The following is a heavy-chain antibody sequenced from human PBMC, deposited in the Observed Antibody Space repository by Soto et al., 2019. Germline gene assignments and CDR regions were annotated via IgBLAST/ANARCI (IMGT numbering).Heavy chain of an antibody. J-gene: IGHJ4*02. CDR2: MYHSGST. D-gene: IGHD2-2*01. Sequence: SETLSLTCAVSGGSISSGGYSWSWIRQPTGKGLEWIGYMYHSGSTYTTPSLKSRVTISIDRSKTQFPLKLSFVTPADTAVYYCARVPDYGGQGILVTVSS. V-gene: IGHV4-30-2*01. CDR3: ARVPDY. CDR1: GGSISSGGYS.